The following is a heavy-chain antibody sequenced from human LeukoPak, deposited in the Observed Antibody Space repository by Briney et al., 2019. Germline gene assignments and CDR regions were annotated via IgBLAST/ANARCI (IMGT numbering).Heavy chain of an antibody. CDR1: GYTFTSYA. Sequence: GASVKVSCKASGYTFTSYAMNWVRQAPGQGLEWMGWINTNTGNPTYAQGFTGRFVFSLDTSVSTAYLQISSLKAEDTAVYYCAREGGGYDPRNYYYYGMDVWGQGTTVTVSS. D-gene: IGHD5-12*01. CDR3: AREGGGYDPRNYYYYGMDV. J-gene: IGHJ6*02. V-gene: IGHV7-4-1*02. CDR2: INTNTGNP.